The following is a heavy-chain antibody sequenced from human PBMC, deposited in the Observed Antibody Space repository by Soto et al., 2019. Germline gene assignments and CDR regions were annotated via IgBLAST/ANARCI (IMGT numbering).Heavy chain of an antibody. V-gene: IGHV3-30-3*01. CDR1: GFTFSSYA. Sequence: GGSLRLSCAASGFTFSSYAMHWVRQAPGKGLEWVAVISYDGSNKYYADSVKGRFTISRDNSKNTLYLQMNSLRAEDTAVYYCAGGRSGYFYYFDYWGQGTLVTVSS. J-gene: IGHJ4*02. D-gene: IGHD3-3*01. CDR2: ISYDGSNK. CDR3: AGGRSGYFYYFDY.